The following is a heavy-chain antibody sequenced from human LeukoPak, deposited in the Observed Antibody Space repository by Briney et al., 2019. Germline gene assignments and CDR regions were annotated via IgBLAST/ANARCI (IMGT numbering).Heavy chain of an antibody. V-gene: IGHV3-21*01. Sequence: KTGGSLRLSCAASGFTFSSYSMNSVREAPGKGVEWVSSICSSTNYIYYADSVKGRFTISRDNAKNSLYLQMNSLRAEDTAVYYCASLHGYGSDRPWGQGTLVSVSS. D-gene: IGHD3-10*01. CDR1: GFTFSSYS. CDR2: ICSSTNYI. CDR3: ASLHGYGSDRP. J-gene: IGHJ5*02.